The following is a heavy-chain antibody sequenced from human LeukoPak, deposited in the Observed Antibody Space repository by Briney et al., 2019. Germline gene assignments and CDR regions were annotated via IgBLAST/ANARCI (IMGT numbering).Heavy chain of an antibody. CDR1: GFTFSSYA. CDR2: ISGSGGST. CDR3: ANDIVVVPAAIKGGGY. Sequence: GGSLRLSCAASGFTFSSYAMSWVRQAPGKGLEWVSAISGSGGSTYYADSVKGRFTISRDNSKNTLYLQMNSLRAEDTAVYYCANDIVVVPAAIKGGGYWGQGTLVTVSS. J-gene: IGHJ4*02. D-gene: IGHD2-2*02. V-gene: IGHV3-23*01.